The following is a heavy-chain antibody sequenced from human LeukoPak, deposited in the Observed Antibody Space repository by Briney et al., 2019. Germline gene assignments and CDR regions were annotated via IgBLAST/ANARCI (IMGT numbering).Heavy chain of an antibody. D-gene: IGHD6-25*01. V-gene: IGHV1-69*05. CDR3: VRRQALRGRHRTFDP. Sequence: SVKVSCKASGGTFSNYAISWVRQAPGQGLEWLGGIIPMFGTAKYAQKFQGRVTITTDESTTTAYMELISLRFEDTAVYYCVRRQALRGRHRTFDPWGQGTLVTVTS. CDR1: GGTFSNYA. J-gene: IGHJ5*02. CDR2: IIPMFGTA.